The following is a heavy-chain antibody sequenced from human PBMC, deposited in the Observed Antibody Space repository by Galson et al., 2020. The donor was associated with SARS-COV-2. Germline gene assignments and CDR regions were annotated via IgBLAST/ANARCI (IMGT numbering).Heavy chain of an antibody. D-gene: IGHD1-26*01. Sequence: GESLKISCHGSGYSFTTYWNGWVRQMPGKGLEWTGDIYPADSDTRYSTSFHGQVTISADKFTNTAYLQWSSLKASNTAMYYCARLRSLRGCYLDVSDVWGQGTVVTVSS. CDR1: GYSFTTYW. V-gene: IGHV5-51*01. CDR3: ARLRSLRGCYLDVSDV. CDR2: IYPADSDT. J-gene: IGHJ3*01.